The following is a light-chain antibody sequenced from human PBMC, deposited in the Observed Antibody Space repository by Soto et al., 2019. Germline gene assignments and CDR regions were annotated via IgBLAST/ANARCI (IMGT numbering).Light chain of an antibody. Sequence: DLQMTQSPSSLSASVGDRVTITCRASQGIGNDLGWYQQKPGKAPKRLIYAASSLPSGVPSRFSGSGSGTEFTLTISTLQPEDFATYYCLQHNSYPRTFGQGTKVEIK. CDR3: LQHNSYPRT. CDR2: AAS. J-gene: IGKJ1*01. CDR1: QGIGND. V-gene: IGKV1-17*01.